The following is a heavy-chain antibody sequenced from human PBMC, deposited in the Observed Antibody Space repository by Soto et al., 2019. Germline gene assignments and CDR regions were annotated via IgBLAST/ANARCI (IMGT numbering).Heavy chain of an antibody. Sequence: QVQLVESGGGVVQPGRSLRLSCAASGFSFSSYAMHWVRQAPGKGLEWVAVISYDGSNKYYADSVKGRFTISRDNSKNTLYLQMNSLRTEDTAVYYCVREPAVAGTGSFYYWGQGTLVTVSS. CDR3: VREPAVAGTGSFYY. D-gene: IGHD6-19*01. V-gene: IGHV3-30-3*01. CDR2: ISYDGSNK. J-gene: IGHJ4*02. CDR1: GFSFSSYA.